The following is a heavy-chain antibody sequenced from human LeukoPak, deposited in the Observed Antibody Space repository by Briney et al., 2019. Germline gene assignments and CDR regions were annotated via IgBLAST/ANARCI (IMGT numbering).Heavy chain of an antibody. CDR3: AREVRIVGARHAFDI. CDR2: IIPIFGTP. V-gene: IGHV1-69*06. J-gene: IGHJ3*02. CDR1: GCTFSSYA. Sequence: SVKVSCKASGCTFSSYAISWVRQAPGQGLEWMGGIIPIFGTPNYAQKFQGRVTITADKSTSTAYMELSSLRSEDTAVYYCAREVRIVGARHAFDIWAKGQWSPSLQ. D-gene: IGHD1-26*01.